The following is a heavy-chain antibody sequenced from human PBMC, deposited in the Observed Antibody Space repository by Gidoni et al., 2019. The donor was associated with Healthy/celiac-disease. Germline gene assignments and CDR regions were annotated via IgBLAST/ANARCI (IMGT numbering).Heavy chain of an antibody. CDR3: AKAYSGLYYFDY. CDR2: ISGSGGST. CDR1: GFTFSSYD. D-gene: IGHD4-4*01. V-gene: IGHV3-23*01. Sequence: EVQLLESGGGWVQPGGSLRRSCAASGFTFSSYDMGWGRQAPGKGLKCVSAISGSGGSTYYADSVKGRFTISRDNSKNTLYLQMNSLRADDTAVYYCAKAYSGLYYFDYWGQGTLVTVSS. J-gene: IGHJ4*02.